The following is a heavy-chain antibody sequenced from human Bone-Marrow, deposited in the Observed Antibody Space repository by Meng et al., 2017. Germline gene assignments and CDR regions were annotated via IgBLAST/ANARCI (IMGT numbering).Heavy chain of an antibody. Sequence: SGPTLVKPTQTLTLTCTFSGFSLSTSGVGVGWIRQPPGKALEWLALIYWDDDKRYSPSLKTRLAVIKDTSTNQVVLTMINMDPVDTGTYYCARTPNFSDGSHYFDYWGQGILVTVSS. CDR3: ARTPNFSDGSHYFDY. D-gene: IGHD3-3*01. J-gene: IGHJ4*02. V-gene: IGHV2-5*02. CDR1: GFSLSTSGVG. CDR2: IYWDDDK.